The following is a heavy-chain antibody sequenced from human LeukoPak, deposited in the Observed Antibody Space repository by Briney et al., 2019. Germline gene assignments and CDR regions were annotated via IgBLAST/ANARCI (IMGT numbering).Heavy chain of an antibody. CDR3: ARDHYDFWSGYLSSDF. CDR2: ISIDGRST. V-gene: IGHV3-74*01. Sequence: GGSLRPSCAASGFTFSNYWMHWVRQAPGKGLVWVSRISIDGRSTTYADSVKGRFTISRDNAKNTLYLQMNSLRAEDTAVYYCARDHYDFWSGYLSSDFWGQGTLVTVSS. J-gene: IGHJ4*02. CDR1: GFTFSNYW. D-gene: IGHD3-3*01.